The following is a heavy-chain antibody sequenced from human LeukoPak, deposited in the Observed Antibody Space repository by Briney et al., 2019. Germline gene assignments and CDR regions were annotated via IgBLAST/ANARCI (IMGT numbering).Heavy chain of an antibody. CDR3: GRAKLRDTFGY. CDR1: GFTFSSYA. Sequence: GRSLRLSCAASGFTFSSYAMHWVRQAPGRGLEWVAVISDDGRNIYYADSAKGRFTISSDNSKNTLYLQMNSLRAEDTAVYYCGRAKLRDTFGYWGQGTLVTVSS. CDR2: ISDDGRNI. V-gene: IGHV3-30*04. D-gene: IGHD1-7*01. J-gene: IGHJ4*02.